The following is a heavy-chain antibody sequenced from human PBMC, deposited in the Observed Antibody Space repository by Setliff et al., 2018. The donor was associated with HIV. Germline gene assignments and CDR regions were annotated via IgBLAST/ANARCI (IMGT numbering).Heavy chain of an antibody. D-gene: IGHD2-2*01. Sequence: ASVKVSCKASGYTFTNYAMNWLRQAPGQGLEWMGWIDTNTGNPTYAQGFTGRFVFSLDTSVSTAFLQISTLKAEDTAVYYCAGEGTHIRWQVEDSFHIWGEGTMVTVSS. J-gene: IGHJ3*02. CDR1: GYTFTNYA. CDR3: AGEGTHIRWQVEDSFHI. CDR2: IDTNTGNP. V-gene: IGHV7-4-1*02.